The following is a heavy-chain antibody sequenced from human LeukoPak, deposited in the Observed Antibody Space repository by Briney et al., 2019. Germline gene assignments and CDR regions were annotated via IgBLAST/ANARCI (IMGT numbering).Heavy chain of an antibody. CDR2: IWFDGSNK. V-gene: IGHV3-33*01. J-gene: IGHJ4*02. CDR3: CSGSPKGVDY. Sequence: GRSLRLSCAASKFTFSTYGMHWVRQAPGKGLEGVAFIWFDGSNKYYADSVKGRFTISRDNSKNTLYLQMNSLRAEDTAVYYCCSGSPKGVDYWGQGTLVTVSS. D-gene: IGHD3-10*02. CDR1: KFTFSTYG.